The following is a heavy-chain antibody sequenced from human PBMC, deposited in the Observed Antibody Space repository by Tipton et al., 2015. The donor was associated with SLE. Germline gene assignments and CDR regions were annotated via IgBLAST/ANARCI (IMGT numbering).Heavy chain of an antibody. J-gene: IGHJ4*02. Sequence: TLSLTCTVSGGSISSVGYYWSWIRQSPGKGLEWIGSIYRSGTAYYDPSLRSRVTMSADTSRNQFSLRLSSVTAADTAVYYCARAGYDASGYFMNYFDYWGQGALVTVSS. CDR1: GGSISSVGYY. CDR2: IYRSGTA. D-gene: IGHD3-22*01. CDR3: ARAGYDASGYFMNYFDY. V-gene: IGHV4-61*08.